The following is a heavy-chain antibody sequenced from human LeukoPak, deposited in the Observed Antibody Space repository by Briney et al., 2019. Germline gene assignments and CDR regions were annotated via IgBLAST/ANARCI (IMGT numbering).Heavy chain of an antibody. CDR2: IIPIFGTA. CDR3: AIAQRGYSGYDYYYYYYMDV. J-gene: IGHJ6*03. CDR1: GGTFSSYA. V-gene: IGHV1-69*05. D-gene: IGHD5-12*01. Sequence: ASVKVSCKAFGGTFSSYAISWVRQAPGQGLEWMGGIIPIFGTANYAQKFQGRVTITTDESTSTAYMELSSLRSEDTAVYYCAIAQRGYSGYDYYYYYYMDVWGKGTTVTVSS.